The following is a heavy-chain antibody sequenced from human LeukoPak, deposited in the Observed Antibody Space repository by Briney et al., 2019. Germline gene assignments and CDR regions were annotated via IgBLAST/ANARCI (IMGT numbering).Heavy chain of an antibody. CDR2: ISGSGGST. CDR3: AKVTGLSDYYDSSGYYYNAFDI. D-gene: IGHD3-22*01. V-gene: IGHV3-23*01. J-gene: IGHJ3*02. Sequence: PGGSLILSCAASGFTFSSYAMSWVRQAPGKGLEWVSAISGSGGSTAYADSVKGRFTISRDGSKSTLYLEMNSLRGEDTALYYCAKVTGLSDYYDSSGYYYNAFDIWGQGTMVAVSS. CDR1: GFTFSSYA.